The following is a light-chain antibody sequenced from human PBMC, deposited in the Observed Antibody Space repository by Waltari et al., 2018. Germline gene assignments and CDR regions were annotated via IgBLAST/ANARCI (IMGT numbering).Light chain of an antibody. CDR1: SNDVGGYNY. CDR2: DVS. Sequence: QSALTQPAYVSGSPGQSITIPCTGTSNDVGGYNYFSWYQQHPGKAPKLIIYDVSNRPSGVSNRFSGSKSGNTASLTISGLQTEDEADYYCSSYTSASTPVFGGGTKLTVL. V-gene: IGLV2-14*01. J-gene: IGLJ2*01. CDR3: SSYTSASTPV.